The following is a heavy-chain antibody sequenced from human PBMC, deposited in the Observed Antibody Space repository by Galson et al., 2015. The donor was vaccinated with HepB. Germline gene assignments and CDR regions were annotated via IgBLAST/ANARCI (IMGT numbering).Heavy chain of an antibody. J-gene: IGHJ4*02. CDR3: ARGDTAVAGIVNY. D-gene: IGHD6-19*01. Sequence: SLRLSCAASGFTFSSYAMHWVRQAPGKGLEWVAVISYDGSNKYYADSVKGRFTISRDNSKNTLYLQMNSLRAEDTAVYYCARGDTAVAGIVNYWGQGTLVTVSS. CDR2: ISYDGSNK. CDR1: GFTFSSYA. V-gene: IGHV3-30-3*01.